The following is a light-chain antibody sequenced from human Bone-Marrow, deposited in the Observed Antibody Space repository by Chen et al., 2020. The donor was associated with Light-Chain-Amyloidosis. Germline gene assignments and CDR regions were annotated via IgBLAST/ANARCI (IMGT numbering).Light chain of an antibody. Sequence: QSALTQPASVSGSPGQSITISCTGTSSNVGGDNHVSWYQQHPDKAPKLMIYEVTNRPAWVPDRFGGSKSDNTASLTISGLQTEDEADYFGSWYTITNTLVFGGGTRVTVL. CDR3: SWYTITNTLV. J-gene: IGLJ1*01. CDR1: SSNVGGDNH. CDR2: EVT. V-gene: IGLV2-14*01.